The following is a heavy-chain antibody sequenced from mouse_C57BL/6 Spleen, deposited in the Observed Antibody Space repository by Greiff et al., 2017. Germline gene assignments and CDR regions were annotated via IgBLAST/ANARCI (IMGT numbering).Heavy chain of an antibody. CDR3: TSHYGSSYLFAY. Sequence: QVQLKESGAELVRPGASVTLSCKASGYTFTDYEMHWVKQTPVHGLEWIGAIDPETGGTAYNQKFKGKAILTADKSSSTAYMELRSLTSEGSAVYYCTSHYGSSYLFAYWGQGTLVTVSA. J-gene: IGHJ3*01. V-gene: IGHV1-15*01. CDR2: IDPETGGT. D-gene: IGHD1-1*01. CDR1: GYTFTDYE.